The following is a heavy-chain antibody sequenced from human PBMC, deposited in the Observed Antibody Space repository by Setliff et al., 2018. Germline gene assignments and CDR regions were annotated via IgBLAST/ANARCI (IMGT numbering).Heavy chain of an antibody. CDR1: GFTYSSYG. Sequence: GESLKISCAASGFTYSSYGMHWVRQAPGKGLEWVAVIWYDGTNKYYADSVKGRFTISRDNSKNTLYLQMNSLRAEDTAVYYCAKESANYYYYMDVWGKGTTVTV. CDR3: AKESANYYYYMDV. V-gene: IGHV3-33*06. CDR2: IWYDGTNK. J-gene: IGHJ6*03.